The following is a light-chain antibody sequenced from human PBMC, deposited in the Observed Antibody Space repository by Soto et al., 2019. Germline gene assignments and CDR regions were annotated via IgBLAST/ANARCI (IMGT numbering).Light chain of an antibody. CDR2: GNS. J-gene: IGLJ2*01. CDR3: QSYDRSLSGVV. Sequence: QAVVTQPPSVSGAPGQRVTISCTGSSSNIGAGYDVHWYQQFQGTAPKLLIHGNSNRPSGVPDRFSGSKSGTSASLAITGLQAEDEADYYCQSYDRSLSGVVFGGGTKVTVL. V-gene: IGLV1-40*01. CDR1: SSNIGAGYD.